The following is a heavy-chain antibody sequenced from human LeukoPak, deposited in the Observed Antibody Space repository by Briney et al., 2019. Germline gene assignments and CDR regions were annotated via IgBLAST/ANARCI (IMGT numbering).Heavy chain of an antibody. J-gene: IGHJ4*02. CDR1: GFTFSSYE. CDR2: IDSGGST. Sequence: PGGSLRLSCAASGFTFSSYEMNWVRQAPGKGLEWVSVIDSGGSTYYADSVRGRFTISRDNSKNTLYLQMNSLRAEDTAVYYCGRETYYYDRSGYYIGYWGQGTLVTVSS. V-gene: IGHV3-66*01. D-gene: IGHD3-22*01. CDR3: GRETYYYDRSGYYIGY.